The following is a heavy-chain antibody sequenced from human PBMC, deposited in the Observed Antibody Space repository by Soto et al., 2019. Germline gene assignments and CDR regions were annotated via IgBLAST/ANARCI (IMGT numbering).Heavy chain of an antibody. Sequence: LRLSCAASGFTFSSYGMHWVRQAPGKGLEWVAVIWYDGSNKYYADSVKGRFTISRDNSKNTLYLQMNSLRAEDTAVYYCAREVAVAGNYYGMDVWGQGTTVTVSS. V-gene: IGHV3-33*01. D-gene: IGHD6-19*01. J-gene: IGHJ6*02. CDR3: AREVAVAGNYYGMDV. CDR2: IWYDGSNK. CDR1: GFTFSSYG.